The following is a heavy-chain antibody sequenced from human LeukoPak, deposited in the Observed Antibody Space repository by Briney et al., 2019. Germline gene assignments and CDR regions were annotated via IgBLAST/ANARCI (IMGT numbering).Heavy chain of an antibody. CDR3: ARARWELYFDY. D-gene: IGHD1-26*01. Sequence: ASKTLSLTCTVSGGSISSYYWSWIRQPPGKGLEWIGYIYYSGSTNYNPSLKSRVTISVDTSKNQFSLKLSSVTAADTAVYYCARARWELYFDYWGQGTLVTVSS. V-gene: IGHV4-59*01. CDR2: IYYSGST. CDR1: GGSISSYY. J-gene: IGHJ4*02.